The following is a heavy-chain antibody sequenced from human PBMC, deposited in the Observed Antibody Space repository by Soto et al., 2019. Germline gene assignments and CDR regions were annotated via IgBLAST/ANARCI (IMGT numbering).Heavy chain of an antibody. V-gene: IGHV3-23*01. CDR3: VKAGYTSGLL. Sequence: VQLLESGGGLIQPGGSLRLSCVASGFTFSSYAMNWVRQGPGTGLEWVAVIDSDDGTTYYANAVKGRFSISRDNSKNTLFLQMNSLRVEDTATYYCVKAGYTSGLLWGQGTLVTV. J-gene: IGHJ4*02. CDR1: GFTFSSYA. D-gene: IGHD6-25*01. CDR2: IDSDDGTT.